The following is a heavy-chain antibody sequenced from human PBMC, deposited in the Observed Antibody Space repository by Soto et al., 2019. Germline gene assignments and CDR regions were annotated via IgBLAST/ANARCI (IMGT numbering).Heavy chain of an antibody. CDR3: ARDMGGYSGYVLDY. J-gene: IGHJ4*02. CDR1: GFTFSSYA. CDR2: ISGNGGST. D-gene: IGHD5-12*01. V-gene: IGHV3-64*01. Sequence: EVQLVESGGGLVQPGGSLRLSCAASGFTFSSYAMHWVRQAPGKGLEYVSAISGNGGSTYYANSVKGRFTISRDNSKNTLYLQMGSLRAEDMAVYYCARDMGGYSGYVLDYWGQGTLVTVSS.